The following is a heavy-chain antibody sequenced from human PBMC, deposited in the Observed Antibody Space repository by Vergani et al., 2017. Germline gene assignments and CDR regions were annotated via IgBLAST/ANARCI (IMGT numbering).Heavy chain of an antibody. CDR3: ARGQIQLWPKIDY. Sequence: QLQLQESGPGLVKPSETLSLTCTVSGGSISSSSYYWGWIRQPPGKGLEWIGSIYYSGSTYYNPSLKSRFTISVDTSKNQFSLKLSSVTAADTAVYYCARGQIQLWPKIDYWGQGTLVTVSS. D-gene: IGHD5-18*01. V-gene: IGHV4-39*07. CDR1: GGSISSSSYY. J-gene: IGHJ4*02. CDR2: IYYSGST.